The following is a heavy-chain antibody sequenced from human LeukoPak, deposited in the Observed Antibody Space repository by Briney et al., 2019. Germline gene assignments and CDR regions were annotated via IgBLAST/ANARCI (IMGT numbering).Heavy chain of an antibody. CDR2: INHSGST. D-gene: IGHD5/OR15-5a*01. J-gene: IGHJ4*02. CDR3: ARGRLDY. CDR1: GGSFSGYY. V-gene: IGHV4-34*01. Sequence: PSETLSLTCAVYGGSFSGYYWSWIRQPPGKGLEWIGEINHSGSTNYNPSLKSRVTISVDTSKNQFSLKLSSMTAADTAVYYCARGRLDYWGQGTLVTVSS.